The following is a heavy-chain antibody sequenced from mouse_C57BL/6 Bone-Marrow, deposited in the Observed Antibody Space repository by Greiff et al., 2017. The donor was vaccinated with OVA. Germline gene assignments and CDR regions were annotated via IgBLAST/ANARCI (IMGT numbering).Heavy chain of an antibody. D-gene: IGHD2-4*01. CDR2: ISNLAYSI. Sequence: EVKLMESGGGLVQPGGPLKLSCAASGFTFSDYGMAWVRQAPRKGPEWVAFISNLAYSIYYADTVTGRFTISRENAKNTLYLEMSSLRSEDTAMYYCARQDYGYAMDYWGQGTSVTVSS. CDR1: GFTFSDYG. V-gene: IGHV5-15*01. CDR3: ARQDYGYAMDY. J-gene: IGHJ4*01.